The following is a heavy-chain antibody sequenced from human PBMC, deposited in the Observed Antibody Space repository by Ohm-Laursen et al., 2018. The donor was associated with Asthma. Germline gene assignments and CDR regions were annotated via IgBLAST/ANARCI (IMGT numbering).Heavy chain of an antibody. CDR1: GFTFSDYG. J-gene: IGHJ4*02. V-gene: IGHV3-30*03. Sequence: SLRLSCTASGFTFSDYGMHWVRQAPGKGLEWVAIISSDGSNKFHAESVKGRFTISRDNSKNTLYLQMNSLRAEDTAVYYCARGRWTFDYWGQGTLVTVSS. CDR2: ISSDGSNK. D-gene: IGHD4-23*01. CDR3: ARGRWTFDY.